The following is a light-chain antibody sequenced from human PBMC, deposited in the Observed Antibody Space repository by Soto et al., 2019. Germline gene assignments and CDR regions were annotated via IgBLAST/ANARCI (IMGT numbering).Light chain of an antibody. CDR2: GAS. V-gene: IGKV3-15*01. CDR3: QQYNSWPPLT. Sequence: EIVMAQSPHTLSVSPWDRATLSCRASQNVSTNLASYQQKPGQAPRLIIYGASTRATGVPDRFSSSGSRTEFTLTSSSLPSEDFAVYYCQQYNSWPPLTCGQGTKVEIK. J-gene: IGKJ1*01. CDR1: QNVSTN.